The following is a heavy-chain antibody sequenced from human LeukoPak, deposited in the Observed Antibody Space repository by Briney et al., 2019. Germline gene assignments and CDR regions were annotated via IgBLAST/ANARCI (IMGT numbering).Heavy chain of an antibody. J-gene: IGHJ2*01. CDR3: ARSLIPGRWYFDL. V-gene: IGHV3-30*04. CDR2: ISTDGSYK. Sequence: GKSLRLSCAVSGFTFSSFPFHWVRQPPGKGLEWVAAISTDGSYKYHGDSVKGRFTISRDNPMNTLYLQMNGLRPDDTAVYYCARSLIPGRWYFDLWGRGTLVTVSS. D-gene: IGHD3-16*01. CDR1: GFTFSSFP.